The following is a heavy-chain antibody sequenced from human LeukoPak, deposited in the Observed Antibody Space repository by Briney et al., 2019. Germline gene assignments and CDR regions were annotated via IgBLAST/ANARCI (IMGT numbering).Heavy chain of an antibody. V-gene: IGHV3-23*01. CDR1: GFIFSDYA. D-gene: IGHD3-10*01. CDR2: IHDDGVAT. Sequence: TGGSLRLSCTPSGFIFSDYAMSWVRQAPGKGLEWVSLIHDDGVATYYADSVRGRFTISRDNSKNTLWLQMNSLRADDTAMYYCARAKSLFDSWGQGTLVTVSS. J-gene: IGHJ4*02. CDR3: ARAKSLFDS.